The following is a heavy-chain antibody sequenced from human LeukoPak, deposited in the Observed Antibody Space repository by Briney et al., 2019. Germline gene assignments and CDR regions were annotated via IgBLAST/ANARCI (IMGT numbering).Heavy chain of an antibody. J-gene: IGHJ4*02. Sequence: GGSLRLSCAASGFTFSSYSMNWVRQAPGKGLEWVSYISSSSSTIYYADSVKGRFTISRDNAKNSLYLQMNSLRAEDTAVYYCARESYYYDSSPWGQGTLVTVSS. CDR2: ISSSSSTI. D-gene: IGHD3-22*01. CDR1: GFTFSSYS. CDR3: ARESYYYDSSP. V-gene: IGHV3-48*04.